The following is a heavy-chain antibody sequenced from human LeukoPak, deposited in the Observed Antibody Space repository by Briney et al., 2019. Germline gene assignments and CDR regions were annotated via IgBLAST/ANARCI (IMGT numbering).Heavy chain of an antibody. V-gene: IGHV3-7*01. J-gene: IGHJ4*02. Sequence: GGSLRLSCVGSGFSLSGYWMSWVRQAPGKGLEWVARLHAHGSEYSYVGSVKGRFTISGDNAKNSLYLQMNSLRVDDTAVYYCARGGYSFDYLGQGTLATVSS. CDR2: LHAHGSEY. D-gene: IGHD5-12*01. CDR1: GFSLSGYW. CDR3: ARGGYSFDY.